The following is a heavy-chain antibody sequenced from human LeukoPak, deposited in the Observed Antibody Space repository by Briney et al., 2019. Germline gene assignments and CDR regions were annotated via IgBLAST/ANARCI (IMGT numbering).Heavy chain of an antibody. J-gene: IGHJ4*02. CDR3: ARDASGEYYYDSSGYYRLPHYFDY. D-gene: IGHD3-22*01. V-gene: IGHV1-18*01. CDR1: GYTLTSYG. CDR2: ISAYNGNT. Sequence: ASVKVSCKASGYTLTSYGISWVRLAPGQGLEWMGWISAYNGNTNYAQKLQGRVTMTTDTSTSTAYMELRSLRSDDTAVYYCARDASGEYYYDSSGYYRLPHYFDYWGQGTLVTVSS.